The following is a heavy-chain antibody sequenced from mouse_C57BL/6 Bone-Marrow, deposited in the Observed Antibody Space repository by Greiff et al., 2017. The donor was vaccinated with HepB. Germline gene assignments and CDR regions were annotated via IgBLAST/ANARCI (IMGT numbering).Heavy chain of an antibody. J-gene: IGHJ4*01. V-gene: IGHV1-50*01. CDR3: ARYDGYSYAMDY. Sequence: QVQLQQPGAELVKPGASVKLSCKASGYTFTSYWMQWVKQRPGQGLEWIGEIDPSDSYTNYNQKFKGKATLTVDTSSSTAYMQLSSLTSEDSAVYYCARYDGYSYAMDYWGQGTSVTVSS. CDR2: IDPSDSYT. D-gene: IGHD2-3*01. CDR1: GYTFTSYW.